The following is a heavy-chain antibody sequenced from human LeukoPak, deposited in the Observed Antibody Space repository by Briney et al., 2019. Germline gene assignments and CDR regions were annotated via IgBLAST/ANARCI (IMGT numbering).Heavy chain of an antibody. J-gene: IGHJ4*02. CDR3: VKESRATIVDY. CDR1: GFTFSSYA. Sequence: AGGSLRLSCSASGFTFSSYAMHWVRQAPGKGLEYVSAISSSGGSTYYADSVKGRFTISRDNSKNTLYLQMSSLRAEDTAVYYCVKESRATIVDYWGQGTLVTVSS. V-gene: IGHV3-64D*09. CDR2: ISSSGGST. D-gene: IGHD5-12*01.